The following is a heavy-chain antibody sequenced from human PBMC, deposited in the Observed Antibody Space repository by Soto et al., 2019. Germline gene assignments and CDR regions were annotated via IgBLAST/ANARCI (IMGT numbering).Heavy chain of an antibody. CDR2: ISWNSGSI. V-gene: IGHV3-9*01. CDR3: ANSQYQLLFAGAFDI. Sequence: GGSLRLSCAASEFTFDDYAMHWVRQAPGKGLEWVSGISWNSGSIGYADSVKGRFTISRDNAKNSLYLQMNSLRAEDTALYYCANSQYQLLFAGAFDIWGQGTMVTVSS. CDR1: EFTFDDYA. D-gene: IGHD2-2*01. J-gene: IGHJ3*02.